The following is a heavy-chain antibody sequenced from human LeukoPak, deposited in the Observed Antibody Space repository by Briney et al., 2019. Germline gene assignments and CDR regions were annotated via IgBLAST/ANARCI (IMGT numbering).Heavy chain of an antibody. CDR1: GFTVSSNY. CDR3: ARTGDGYNYYNYYYMDV. V-gene: IGHV3-53*01. J-gene: IGHJ6*03. Sequence: GGSLRLSCEASGFTVSSNYMNWVRQAPGKGLEWVSLIYSGGSTFYADSVKGRFTISRDNSKNTLYLQMNSLRAEDTAVYYCARTGDGYNYYNYYYMDVWGKGTTVTVTS. CDR2: IYSGGST. D-gene: IGHD5-24*01.